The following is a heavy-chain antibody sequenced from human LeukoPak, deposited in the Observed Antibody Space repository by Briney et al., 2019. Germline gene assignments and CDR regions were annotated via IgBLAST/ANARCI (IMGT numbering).Heavy chain of an antibody. Sequence: SETLSLTCAVYGGSFSGYYWSWIRQPPGKGLEWIGEINHSGSTNYNPSLKSRVTISVDTSKNQFSLKLSSVTAADTAVYYCARGSSIYCSGGSCYRPFDYWGQGTLVTVSS. J-gene: IGHJ4*02. CDR1: GGSFSGYY. V-gene: IGHV4-34*01. CDR2: INHSGST. CDR3: ARGSSIYCSGGSCYRPFDY. D-gene: IGHD2-15*01.